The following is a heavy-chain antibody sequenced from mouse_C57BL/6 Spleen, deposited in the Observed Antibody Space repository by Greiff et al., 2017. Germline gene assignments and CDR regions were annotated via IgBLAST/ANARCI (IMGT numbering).Heavy chain of an antibody. Sequence: EVNVVESGGGLVKPGGSLKLSCAASGFTFSEYGMHWVRQAPEKGLEWVAYISSGSSTIYYADKVKGRFTISRDNAKNTLFLQRTSLRSEDTAMYYCARTGDWDSWYFDVWGTGTTVTVSS. J-gene: IGHJ1*03. CDR1: GFTFSEYG. D-gene: IGHD4-1*01. CDR3: ARTGDWDSWYFDV. V-gene: IGHV5-17*01. CDR2: ISSGSSTI.